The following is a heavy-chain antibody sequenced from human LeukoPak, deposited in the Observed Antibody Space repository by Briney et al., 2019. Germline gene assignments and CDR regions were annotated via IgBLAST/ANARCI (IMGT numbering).Heavy chain of an antibody. CDR1: GFTFSSYG. V-gene: IGHV3-30*02. CDR3: ARLMVGQAGVGATHLDY. Sequence: GGSLRLSCTASGFTFSSYGMHWVRQAPGKGLEWVTFIRHDGSATHADSVKGRFTSSRDNSKSTVYLEVNSPRPEDTAVYYCARLMVGQAGVGATHLDYWGQGTLLSVSS. J-gene: IGHJ4*02. D-gene: IGHD1-26*01. CDR2: IRHDGSAT.